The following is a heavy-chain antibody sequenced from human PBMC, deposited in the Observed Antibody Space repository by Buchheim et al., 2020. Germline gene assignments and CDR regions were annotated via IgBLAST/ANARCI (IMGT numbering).Heavy chain of an antibody. Sequence: QVQLVQSGAEVKKPGASVKVSCKASGYTFTSYAMHWVRQAPGQRLEWIGWINAGNGNTKYSHKFQGRVTITRDTSARTVYMELSSRRSEDTAVYYCARLAARSSGMDVGGQGTT. D-gene: IGHD6-6*01. CDR1: GYTFTSYA. J-gene: IGHJ6*02. CDR2: INAGNGNT. CDR3: ARLAARSSGMDV. V-gene: IGHV1-3*01.